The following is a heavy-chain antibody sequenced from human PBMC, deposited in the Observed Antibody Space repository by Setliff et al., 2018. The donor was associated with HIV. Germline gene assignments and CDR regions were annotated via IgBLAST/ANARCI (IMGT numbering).Heavy chain of an antibody. CDR3: ARRSDNYYDNSGYYYGAYFDY. V-gene: IGHV4-38-2*01. Sequence: SETLSLTCAVSGYSIRSGYYWGWIRQPPGKGLEWIGSIYHSGSTNYNPSLKSRVTIPVDTSKNQFSLKLSSVTAADTAVYYCARRSDNYYDNSGYYYGAYFDYWGQGTLVTVSS. D-gene: IGHD3-22*01. CDR1: GYSIRSGYY. J-gene: IGHJ4*02. CDR2: IYHSGST.